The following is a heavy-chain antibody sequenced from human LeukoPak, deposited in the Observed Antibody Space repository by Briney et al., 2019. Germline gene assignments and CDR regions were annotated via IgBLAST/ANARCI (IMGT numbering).Heavy chain of an antibody. CDR1: NYSISGDYS. V-gene: IGHV4-38-2*02. CDR2: IYHSGST. Sequence: SETLSLTCTVSNYSISGDYSWGWIRQPPGKGLEWIGSIYHSGSTYYNPSLKSRVIISIDTSKNHFSLKLSSVTAADTALYYCARVEGQRAFDYWGQGTLVTVSS. J-gene: IGHJ4*02. CDR3: ARVEGQRAFDY.